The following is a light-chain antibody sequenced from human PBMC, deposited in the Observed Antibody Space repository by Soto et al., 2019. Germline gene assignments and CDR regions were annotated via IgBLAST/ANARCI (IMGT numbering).Light chain of an antibody. J-gene: IGLJ2*01. CDR3: CSYARSGTFVA. CDR1: SSDVGSYNL. Sequence: QSVLTQPASVSGSPGQSITISCTGTSSDVGSYNLVSWYQHHPGKAPKLMIYEVTKPPSAVSNRFSGSKSGNTASLTISGLQAEDEADYYCCSYARSGTFVAFGGGTQLTVL. V-gene: IGLV2-23*02. CDR2: EVT.